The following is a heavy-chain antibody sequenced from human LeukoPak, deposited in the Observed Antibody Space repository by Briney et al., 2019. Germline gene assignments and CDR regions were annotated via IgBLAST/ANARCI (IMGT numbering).Heavy chain of an antibody. CDR2: IYPGDSDT. CDR3: ARLYGSGSYYHFDY. D-gene: IGHD3-10*01. CDR1: GYSFTSYW. Sequence: RGESLKISCMGSGYSFTSYWIGWVRQVPGKALEWMGIIYPGDSDTIYSPSFQGQVTISADKSISTAYLQWSSLKASDTAMYYCARLYGSGSYYHFDYWGQGTLVTVSS. V-gene: IGHV5-51*01. J-gene: IGHJ4*02.